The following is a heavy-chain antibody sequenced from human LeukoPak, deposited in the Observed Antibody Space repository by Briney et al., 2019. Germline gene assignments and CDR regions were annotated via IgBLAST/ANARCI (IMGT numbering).Heavy chain of an antibody. CDR2: VYPSAGTS. D-gene: IGHD3-16*01. Sequence: GASVKVSCKASGYIFTRYYMHWVRQAPGQGLEGLGVVYPSAGTSDPAQRFRARITLSDDTSTSTAYMELRSLKSEDTAIYFCVREYHGGYFDFWGQGTLVTVSS. CDR3: VREYHGGYFDF. J-gene: IGHJ4*02. V-gene: IGHV1-46*03. CDR1: GYIFTRYY.